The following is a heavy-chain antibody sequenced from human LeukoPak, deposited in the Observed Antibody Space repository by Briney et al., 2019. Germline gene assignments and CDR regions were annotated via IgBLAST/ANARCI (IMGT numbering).Heavy chain of an antibody. Sequence: LEWIGYIYYSGSTNYTPSLKSRVPISVDTSKTQFSLKLSSVTAADTAVYYCARESGGDPHWGQGTLVTVSS. V-gene: IGHV4-59*01. CDR2: IYYSGST. J-gene: IGHJ4*02. D-gene: IGHD2-21*02. CDR3: ARESGGDPH.